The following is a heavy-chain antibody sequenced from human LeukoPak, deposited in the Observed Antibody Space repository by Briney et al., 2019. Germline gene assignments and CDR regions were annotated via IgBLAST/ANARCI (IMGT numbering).Heavy chain of an antibody. CDR2: ISGSGGST. Sequence: GGSLRLSCAASGFTFNNYAMTWVRQAPGKGLEWVSAISGSGGSTYYADSVKGRFTISRDNSKNTLYLQMNSLRAEDTAVYYCAKVYYDILTGYRVDGMDVWGQGTTVTVSS. V-gene: IGHV3-23*01. CDR3: AKVYYDILTGYRVDGMDV. D-gene: IGHD3-9*01. J-gene: IGHJ6*02. CDR1: GFTFNNYA.